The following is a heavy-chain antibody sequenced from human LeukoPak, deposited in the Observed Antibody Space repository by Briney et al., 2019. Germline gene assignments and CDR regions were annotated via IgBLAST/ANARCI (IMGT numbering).Heavy chain of an antibody. V-gene: IGHV1-2*02. D-gene: IGHD6-13*01. Sequence: ASVKVSCKTSAYTFTGYYLHWGRQAPGQGLEWMGWINPNSGGTNYAQRFQGRVTMTRDTSISTAYMELSRLRSDDTAVYYCARDRGIAEADSFNPWGPGTLVTVSS. J-gene: IGHJ5*02. CDR3: ARDRGIAEADSFNP. CDR1: AYTFTGYY. CDR2: INPNSGGT.